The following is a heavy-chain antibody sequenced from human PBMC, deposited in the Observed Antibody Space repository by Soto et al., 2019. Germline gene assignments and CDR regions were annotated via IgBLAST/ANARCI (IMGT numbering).Heavy chain of an antibody. D-gene: IGHD2-15*01. CDR1: GFTFSSYV. Sequence: EVQLLESGGGLVQPGGSLRLSCAASGFTFSSYVMSWVRQAPGKGLEWVSVISGSGGSTYYADSVKGRFTISRDNSKNTLYLQMNSLRAEDTAVYYCAIRYCSGGSWYTAFWGQGTLVTVSS. CDR2: ISGSGGST. CDR3: AIRYCSGGSWYTAF. J-gene: IGHJ4*02. V-gene: IGHV3-23*01.